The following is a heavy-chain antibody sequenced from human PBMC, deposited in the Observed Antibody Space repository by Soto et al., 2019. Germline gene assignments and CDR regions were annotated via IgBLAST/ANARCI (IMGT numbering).Heavy chain of an antibody. CDR3: ARAMYYGDYFGTVGAYGMDV. V-gene: IGHV3-30-3*01. J-gene: IGHJ6*02. Sequence: QVQLVESGGGVVQPGRSLRLSCAASGFTFSSYAMHWVRQAPGKGLEWVAVISYDGRNKYYADSVKGRFTISRHNSKNTLYLQMNSRRAEDTAVYYCARAMYYGDYFGTVGAYGMDVWGQGTTVTVSS. CDR2: ISYDGRNK. D-gene: IGHD4-17*01. CDR1: GFTFSSYA.